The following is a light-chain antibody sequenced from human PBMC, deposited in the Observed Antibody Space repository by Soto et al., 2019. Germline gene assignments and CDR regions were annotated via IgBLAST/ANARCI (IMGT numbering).Light chain of an antibody. J-gene: IGKJ1*01. CDR3: QKYNSAPWT. V-gene: IGKV1-27*01. CDR1: QAISNY. Sequence: DIQMTQSPSSLSASVGDRVTITCRASQAISNYLAWYQQKPGKVPKLLIYATSTLQSGVPTRFSGSGTGTDFTLTISSLQPEDDATYYCQKYNSAPWTFGQGTKVEIK. CDR2: ATS.